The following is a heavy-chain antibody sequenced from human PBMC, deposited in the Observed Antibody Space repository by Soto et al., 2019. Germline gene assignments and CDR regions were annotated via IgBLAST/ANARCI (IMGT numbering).Heavy chain of an antibody. V-gene: IGHV1-69*01. J-gene: IGHJ3*02. Sequence: QVQLVQSGAEVKKPGSSVKVSCKASGGTFSSYAISWVRQSPGQGLEWMGGIIPIFGTANYAQKCQGRVTITADESTSTAYMELSSLRSEDTAVYYCARDGTMVRGVIIRGAFDIWGQGTMVTVSS. CDR2: IIPIFGTA. CDR1: GGTFSSYA. CDR3: ARDGTMVRGVIIRGAFDI. D-gene: IGHD3-10*01.